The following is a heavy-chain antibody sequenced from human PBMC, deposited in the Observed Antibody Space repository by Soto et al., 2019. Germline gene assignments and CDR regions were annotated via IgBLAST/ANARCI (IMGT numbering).Heavy chain of an antibody. J-gene: IGHJ6*03. CDR1: GYTFTSYY. Sequence: ASVKVSCKASGYTFTSYYMHWVRQAPGQGLEWMGIINPSGGSTSYAQKFQGRVTMTRDTSTSTVYMELSSLRSEDTAVYYCARSVLLWFGNPTYYYMDVWGKGTTVTVSS. D-gene: IGHD3-10*01. CDR2: INPSGGST. CDR3: ARSVLLWFGNPTYYYMDV. V-gene: IGHV1-46*03.